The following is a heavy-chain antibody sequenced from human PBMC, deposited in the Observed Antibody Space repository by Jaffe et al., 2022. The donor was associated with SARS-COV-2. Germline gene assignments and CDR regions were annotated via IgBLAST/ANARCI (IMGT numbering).Heavy chain of an antibody. Sequence: QVQLQESGPGLVKPSETLSLTCAVSGGSISSYYWSWVRQPPGKGVEWIGYISDIERTNYNSSLKTRVTISADTSRNQVSLILSSVTAADTAVYYCARQHDLKWFDPWGHGTLVTVSS. CDR2: ISDIERT. D-gene: IGHD6-13*01. V-gene: IGHV4-59*12. CDR1: GGSISSYY. J-gene: IGHJ5*02. CDR3: ARQHDLKWFDP.